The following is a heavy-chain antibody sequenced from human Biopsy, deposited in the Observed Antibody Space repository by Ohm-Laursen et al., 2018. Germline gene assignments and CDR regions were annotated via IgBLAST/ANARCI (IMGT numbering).Heavy chain of an antibody. CDR3: ATKLTGYFHH. V-gene: IGHV1-69*06. D-gene: IGHD3-9*01. J-gene: IGHJ1*01. Sequence: SVKVSCKSPEGTFSNYGVNWVRQAPGQGLEWLGGNIPILGTGNYAQKFQDRVTVAADTSTSTATMELRSLRSGDTAVYYCATKLTGYFHHWGQGTLVSVSS. CDR2: NIPILGTG. CDR1: EGTFSNYG.